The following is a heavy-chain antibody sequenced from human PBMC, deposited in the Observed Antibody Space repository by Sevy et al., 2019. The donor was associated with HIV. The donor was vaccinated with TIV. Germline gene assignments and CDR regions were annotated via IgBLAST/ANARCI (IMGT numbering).Heavy chain of an antibody. V-gene: IGHV3-20*04. D-gene: IGHD6-13*01. CDR1: GFTFDDYG. CDR2: INWNGGST. CDR3: ARSRSPSSSWSPFDY. J-gene: IGHJ4*02. Sequence: GSLRLSCAASGFTFDDYGMSWVRQAPGKGLEWVSGINWNGGSTGYADSVKGRFTISRDNAKNSLYLQMNSLRAEDTALYYCARSRSPSSSWSPFDYWGQGTLLTVSS.